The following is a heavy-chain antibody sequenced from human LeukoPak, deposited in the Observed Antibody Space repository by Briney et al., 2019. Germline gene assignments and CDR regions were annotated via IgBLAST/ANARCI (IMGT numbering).Heavy chain of an antibody. D-gene: IGHD3-10*01. V-gene: IGHV1-2*02. CDR3: ATFGWFGELPDY. J-gene: IGHJ4*02. CDR2: INPNSGGT. Sequence: ASVKVSCKASGYTFTGYYMHWVRQAPGQGLEWMGWINPNSGGTNYAQKFQGRVTMTRDTSISTAYMELSRLKSEDTAVYYCATFGWFGELPDYWGQGTLVTVSS. CDR1: GYTFTGYY.